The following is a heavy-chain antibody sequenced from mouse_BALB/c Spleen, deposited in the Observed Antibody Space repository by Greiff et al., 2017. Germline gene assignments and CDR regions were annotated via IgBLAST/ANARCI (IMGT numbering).Heavy chain of an antibody. V-gene: IGHV1-4*02. J-gene: IGHJ4*01. D-gene: IGHD1-1*01. CDR1: GYTFTSYT. CDR2: INPSSGYT. CDR3: ARRDYYGPRGAMDY. Sequence: QVQLQQSAAELARPGASVKMSCTASGYTFTSYTMHWVKQRPGQGLEWIGYINPSSGYTEYNQKFKDKTTLTADKSSSTAYMQLSSLTSEDSAVYYCARRDYYGPRGAMDYWGQGTSVTVSS.